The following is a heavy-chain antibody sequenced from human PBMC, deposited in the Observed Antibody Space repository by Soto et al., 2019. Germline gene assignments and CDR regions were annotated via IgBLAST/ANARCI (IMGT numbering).Heavy chain of an antibody. CDR3: AKWSYCSSTSCHYYGMDV. CDR2: ISGSGGST. Sequence: EVQLLESGGGLVQPGGSLRLSCAASGFTFSSYAMSWVRQAPGKGLEWVSAISGSGGSTYYADSVKGRFTISRDNSKNTLYLQMNSLRAEHTAVYYCAKWSYCSSTSCHYYGMDVWGQGTTVTVSS. D-gene: IGHD2-2*01. J-gene: IGHJ6*02. CDR1: GFTFSSYA. V-gene: IGHV3-23*01.